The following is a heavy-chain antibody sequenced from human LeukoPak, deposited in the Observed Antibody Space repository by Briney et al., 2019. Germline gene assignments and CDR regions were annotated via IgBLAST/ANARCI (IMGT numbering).Heavy chain of an antibody. CDR3: AKVPGYRSGWPYYFGY. CDR1: GFTFSSYG. J-gene: IGHJ4*02. Sequence: PGRSLRLSCAASGFTFSSYGMHWVRQAPGKGLEWVAVISYDGSNKYYADSVKGRFTISRDNSKNTLYLQMNSLRAEDTAVYYCAKVPGYRSGWPYYFGYWGQGTLVTVSS. V-gene: IGHV3-30*18. CDR2: ISYDGSNK. D-gene: IGHD6-19*01.